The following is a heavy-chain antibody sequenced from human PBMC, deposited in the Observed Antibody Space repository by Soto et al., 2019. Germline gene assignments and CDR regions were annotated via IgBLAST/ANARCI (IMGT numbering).Heavy chain of an antibody. Sequence: PSETLSLTCTVSDDSLTTNKYAWTWIRQNPEKGLEWIGYVYSNGNTRSSPSLQSRVSMSVDTSKSHFSLKLSSVTAADTAVYYCARDLGVRGVIIGPDYYYGMDVWGPGTTVTVSS. CDR3: ARDLGVRGVIIGPDYYYGMDV. CDR2: VYSNGNT. D-gene: IGHD3-10*01. J-gene: IGHJ6*02. V-gene: IGHV4-61*03. CDR1: DDSLTTNKYA.